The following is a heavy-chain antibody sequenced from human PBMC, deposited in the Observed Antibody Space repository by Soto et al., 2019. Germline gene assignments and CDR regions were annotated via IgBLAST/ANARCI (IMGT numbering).Heavy chain of an antibody. CDR3: ARGAYSGYDPYYYYGMDV. D-gene: IGHD5-12*01. CDR1: GGTFSSYA. CDR2: IIPIFGTA. Sequence: SVKVSCKASGGTFSSYAISWVRQAPGQGLEWMGGIIPIFGTANYAQKFQGRVTITADESTSTAYMELSSLRSEDTAVYYCARGAYSGYDPYYYYGMDVWGQGTTVTVSS. J-gene: IGHJ6*02. V-gene: IGHV1-69*13.